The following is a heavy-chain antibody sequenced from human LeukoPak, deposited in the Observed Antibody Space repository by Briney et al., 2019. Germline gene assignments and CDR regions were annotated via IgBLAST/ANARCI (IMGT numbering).Heavy chain of an antibody. V-gene: IGHV3-73*01. CDR2: IKNKANNYAT. J-gene: IGHJ4*02. CDR3: TRWSLGGSYDFDY. CDR1: GFSFSDSA. D-gene: IGHD1-26*01. Sequence: PGGSLRLSCVASGFSFSDSAMHWVRQASGKGLEWVGRIKNKANNYATAYAASVKGRFTISRDDSKNTAYLQMSSLKNEDTAVYYCTRWSLGGSYDFDYWGQGTLVTVSS.